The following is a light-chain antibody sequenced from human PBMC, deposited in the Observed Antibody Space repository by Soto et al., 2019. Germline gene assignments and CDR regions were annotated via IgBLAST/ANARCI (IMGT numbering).Light chain of an antibody. J-gene: IGLJ1*01. CDR3: CSCAGDYTIKV. CDR1: SSDVGGYNC. CDR2: DVT. Sequence: QSALTQPRSVSGSPGQSVTISCTGTSSDVGGYNCVSWYQQHPGKAPKLMIYDVTKRPSGVPDRFSGSKSGDTASLTISGLQADDEADYYCCSCAGDYTIKVFGTGTKGTVL. V-gene: IGLV2-11*01.